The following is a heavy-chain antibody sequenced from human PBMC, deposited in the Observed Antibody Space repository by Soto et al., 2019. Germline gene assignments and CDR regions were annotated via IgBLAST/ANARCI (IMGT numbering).Heavy chain of an antibody. J-gene: IGHJ4*02. D-gene: IGHD1-7*01. Sequence: ASVKVSCKASGYTFTSYGISWVRQTPGQGLEWMGWVSAYNGNTNYAQKLQGRVTMTTDTSTSTAYMELRSLRSDDTAVYYCARASQLELTDYWGQGTLVTVSS. CDR1: GYTFTSYG. CDR2: VSAYNGNT. V-gene: IGHV1-18*01. CDR3: ARASQLELTDY.